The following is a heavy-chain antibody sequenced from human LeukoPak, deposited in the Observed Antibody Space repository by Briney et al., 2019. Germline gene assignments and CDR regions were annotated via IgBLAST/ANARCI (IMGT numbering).Heavy chain of an antibody. J-gene: IGHJ6*03. CDR3: ARVVEYSSSSYYYYYYYMDV. CDR1: GGTFSSYT. D-gene: IGHD6-6*01. V-gene: IGHV1-69*02. CDR2: IIPILGIA. Sequence: SVKVSCKASGGTFSSYTISWVRQAPGQGLEWMGRIIPILGIANYAQKLQGRVTMTTDTSTSTAYMELRSLRSDDTAVYYCARVVEYSSSSYYYYYYYMDVWGKGTTVTVSS.